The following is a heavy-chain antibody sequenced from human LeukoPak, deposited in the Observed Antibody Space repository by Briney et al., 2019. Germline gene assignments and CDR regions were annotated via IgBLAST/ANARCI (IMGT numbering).Heavy chain of an antibody. Sequence: SETLSLTCTVSGGSISSYYWSWIRQPPGKGLEWIGYIYYSGSTNYNPSLKSRVTISVDTSKNQFSLKLSSVTAADTAVYYCAREYYDSSGYYYEDIWGQGTMVTVSS. CDR2: IYYSGST. CDR3: AREYYDSSGYYYEDI. V-gene: IGHV4-59*12. CDR1: GGSISSYY. D-gene: IGHD3-22*01. J-gene: IGHJ3*02.